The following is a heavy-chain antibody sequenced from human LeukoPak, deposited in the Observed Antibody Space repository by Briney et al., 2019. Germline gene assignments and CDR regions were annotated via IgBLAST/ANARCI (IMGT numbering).Heavy chain of an antibody. CDR2: IYYSGST. V-gene: IGHV4-39*01. CDR1: GGSISSSSYY. Sequence: SETLSLTCTVSGGSISSSSYYWGWIRQPPGKGLEWIVSIYYSGSTYYNPSLKSRVTISVDTSKNQFSLKLSSVTAADTAVYYCARRTRDDYYDSSGYTRDYWGQGTLVTVSS. J-gene: IGHJ4*02. D-gene: IGHD3-22*01. CDR3: ARRTRDDYYDSSGYTRDY.